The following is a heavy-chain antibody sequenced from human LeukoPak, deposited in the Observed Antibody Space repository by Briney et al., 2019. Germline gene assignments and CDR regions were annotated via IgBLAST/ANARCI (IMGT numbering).Heavy chain of an antibody. J-gene: IGHJ4*02. CDR3: ARGGVNYYDSSGYYPLDY. CDR2: ISAYNGNT. Sequence: ASVKVSCKASGYTFTIYGISWVRQAPGQGLEWMGWISAYNGNTNYAQKLQGRVTMTTDTSTSTAYMELRSLRSDDTAVYYCARGGVNYYDSSGYYPLDYWGQGTLVTVSS. V-gene: IGHV1-18*01. D-gene: IGHD3-22*01. CDR1: GYTFTIYG.